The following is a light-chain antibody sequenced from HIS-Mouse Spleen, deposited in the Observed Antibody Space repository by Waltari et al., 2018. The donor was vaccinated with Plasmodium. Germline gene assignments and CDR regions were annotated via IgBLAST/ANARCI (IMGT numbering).Light chain of an antibody. V-gene: IGKV1-39*01. J-gene: IGKJ5*01. CDR2: AAS. CDR1: QSISSY. Sequence: DIQMTQSPSSLSASVGDRVTITCRASQSISSYLNWYQQKPGKAPKLLIYAASRLQSGVPSRFSGSGSGTDFTLTISSLQPEDFATYYCQQYGSSPITFGQGTRLEIK. CDR3: QQYGSSPIT.